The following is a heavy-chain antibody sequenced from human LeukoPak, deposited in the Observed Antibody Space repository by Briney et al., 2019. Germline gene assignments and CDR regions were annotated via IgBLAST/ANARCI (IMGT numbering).Heavy chain of an antibody. J-gene: IGHJ4*02. CDR3: AREEMATIGIDY. V-gene: IGHV3-21*01. D-gene: IGHD5-24*01. CDR2: ISSSSSYI. CDR1: GITFSSYS. Sequence: GGSLRLSCAASGITFSSYSMNWVRQAPGKGLDWVSSISSSSSYIYYADSVKGRFTISRDNAKNSLYLQMNSLRAEDTAVYYCAREEMATIGIDYWGQGTLVTVSS.